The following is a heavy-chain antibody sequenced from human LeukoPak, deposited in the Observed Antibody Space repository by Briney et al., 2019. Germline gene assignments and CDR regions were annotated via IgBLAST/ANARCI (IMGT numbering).Heavy chain of an antibody. V-gene: IGHV3-23*01. Sequence: PGGSLRLSCAASGFTFSSYAMSWVRQAPGKGLEWVSTIIGSGGSTYYADSVKGRFTISRDNSKSTLYLQMNSLRAAGTAVYYCAKAVSGFDYWGQGTLVTVSS. CDR1: GFTFSSYA. J-gene: IGHJ4*02. D-gene: IGHD3-3*01. CDR2: IIGSGGST. CDR3: AKAVSGFDY.